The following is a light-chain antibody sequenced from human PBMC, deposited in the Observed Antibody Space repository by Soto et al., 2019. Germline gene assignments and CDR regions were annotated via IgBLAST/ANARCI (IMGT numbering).Light chain of an antibody. CDR2: ATS. J-gene: IGKJ4*01. CDR1: QSISNY. CDR3: QQTYSTPLT. Sequence: DIQMTQSPSSLSASVGDRVTITCRASQSISNYLNWYQQKPGKAPKLLIYATSNLQSGVPSRFIGSGSGTEFTLTFTTLQPEDFGTYYCQQTYSTPLTVGGGTKVDIK. V-gene: IGKV1-39*01.